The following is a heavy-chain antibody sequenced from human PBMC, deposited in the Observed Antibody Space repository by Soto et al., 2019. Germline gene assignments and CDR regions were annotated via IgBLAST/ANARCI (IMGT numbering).Heavy chain of an antibody. CDR2: IYYSGST. CDR1: GGSISSGGYY. V-gene: IGHV4-31*03. J-gene: IGHJ6*03. Sequence: SETLSLTCTVSGGSISSGGYYWSWIRQHPGKGLEWIGYIYYSGSTYYNPSLKSRVTISVDTSKNQFSLKLSSVTAADTAVYYCARGGGIAARLFYYYYYMDVWGKGTTVTVSS. CDR3: ARGGGIAARLFYYYYYMDV. D-gene: IGHD6-6*01.